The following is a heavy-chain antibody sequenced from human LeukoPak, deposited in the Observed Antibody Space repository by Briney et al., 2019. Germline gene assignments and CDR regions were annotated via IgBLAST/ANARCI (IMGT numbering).Heavy chain of an antibody. CDR2: ISYDGSNK. J-gene: IGHJ4*02. CDR3: AKEEFRDGYNSPFDY. CDR1: GFTFSSYG. V-gene: IGHV3-30*18. Sequence: PGRSLRLSCAASGFTFSSYGMHWVRQAPGKGLEWVAVISYDGSNKYYADSVKGRFTISRDNSKNTLYLQMNSLRAEDTAVYYCAKEEFRDGYNSPFDYWGRGTLVTVSS. D-gene: IGHD5-24*01.